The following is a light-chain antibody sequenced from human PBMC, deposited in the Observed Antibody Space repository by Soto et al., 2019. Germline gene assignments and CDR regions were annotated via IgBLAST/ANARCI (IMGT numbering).Light chain of an antibody. CDR1: QSVSSSY. CDR3: QQYGSSPPMIT. V-gene: IGKV3-20*01. Sequence: IVLTQSPGPLSLSPGERATLSCGASQSVSSSYLAWYQQKPGQAPRLLIYGASSRATGMPDRFSGSGSGTDFTLTISRLEPEDFAVYYCQQYGSSPPMITFGQGTRLEIK. J-gene: IGKJ5*01. CDR2: GAS.